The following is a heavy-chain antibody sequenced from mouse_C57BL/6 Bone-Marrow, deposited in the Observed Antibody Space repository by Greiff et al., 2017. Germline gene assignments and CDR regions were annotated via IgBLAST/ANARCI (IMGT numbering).Heavy chain of an antibody. CDR3: AGGDAYYSNYGAMDY. D-gene: IGHD2-5*01. J-gene: IGHJ4*01. Sequence: QVQLKESGPELVKPGASVKISCKASGYSFTSYYIHWVKQRPGQGLEWIGWIDPGSGNTKYNEKFKGKATLTADKSSSTAYMQLSSLTSEDSAVYYCAGGDAYYSNYGAMDYWGQGTSVTVSS. CDR1: GYSFTSYY. V-gene: IGHV1-66*01. CDR2: IDPGSGNT.